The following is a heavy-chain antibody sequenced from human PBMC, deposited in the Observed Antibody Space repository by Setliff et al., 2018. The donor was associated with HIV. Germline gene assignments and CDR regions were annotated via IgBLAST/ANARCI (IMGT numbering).Heavy chain of an antibody. D-gene: IGHD3-22*01. CDR1: GFTFSDHY. J-gene: IGHJ4*02. Sequence: LRLSCAASGFTFSDHYMDWVRQAPGKGLEWVGRIRNKANSYTTEYAASVKGRFTISRDESKNSVDLQMNSLKTEDTAVYYCARDMRDSSGHYFEDYWGQGTLVTVSS. CDR3: ARDMRDSSGHYFEDY. CDR2: IRNKANSYTT. V-gene: IGHV3-72*01.